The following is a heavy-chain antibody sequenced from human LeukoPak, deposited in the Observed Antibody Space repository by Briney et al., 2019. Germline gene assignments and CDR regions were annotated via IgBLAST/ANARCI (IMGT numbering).Heavy chain of an antibody. D-gene: IGHD5-12*01. Sequence: KPGQSLKISCKGSGYSFTTYWVAWVRQMPGKGLEWMGTIYPTDSETTYSPSFQGHVTISVDKSIGIAYLQWTSLKTSDTAIYYCARGGYENFDYWGQGTLVTVSS. V-gene: IGHV5-51*03. CDR1: GYSFTTYW. CDR2: IYPTDSET. J-gene: IGHJ4*02. CDR3: ARGGYENFDY.